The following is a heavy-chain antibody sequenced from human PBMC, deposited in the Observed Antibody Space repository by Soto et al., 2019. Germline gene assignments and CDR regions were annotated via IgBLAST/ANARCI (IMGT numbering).Heavy chain of an antibody. D-gene: IGHD6-25*01. Sequence: QLQLQESGSGLVKPSRTLSLTCAVSGDSMSSGGYSWNWIRQPPGKGLEWIGNIYYGGGTDYNPSLKTRVAITMDRSNNQFSLSLRSVTAADTAVYYCARDSRSGYYLEYWGQGTLVTVSS. CDR3: ARDSRSGYYLEY. CDR1: GDSMSSGGYS. CDR2: IYYGGGT. V-gene: IGHV4-30-2*01. J-gene: IGHJ4*02.